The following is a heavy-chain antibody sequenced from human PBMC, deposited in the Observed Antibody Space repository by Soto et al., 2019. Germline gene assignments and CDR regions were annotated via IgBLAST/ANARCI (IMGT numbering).Heavy chain of an antibody. CDR3: AKRATGTDFDY. CDR2: ISGSGGST. D-gene: IGHD1-1*01. V-gene: IGHV3-23*01. Sequence: GGSLRLSCAASGFTFGSYTMNWVRQAPGKGLEWVSVISGSGGSTYYADSVKGRFTISRDNSKNTLYLQMNSLRAEDTAVYYCAKRATGTDFDYWGQGTLVTVSS. J-gene: IGHJ4*02. CDR1: GFTFGSYT.